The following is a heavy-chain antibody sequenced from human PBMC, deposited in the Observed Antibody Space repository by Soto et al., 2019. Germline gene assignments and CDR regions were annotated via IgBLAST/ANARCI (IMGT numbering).Heavy chain of an antibody. Sequence: QVQLVQSGAEVKKPGSSVKVSCKASGGTFSSYAINWVRQAPGQGLEWMGGIIPIFGTADYAQKFQGRVTMTADESTSAAYRELSGLGSEDTAVYYCARAVAGGVYYYYGMDVWGQGTTVTVSS. CDR1: GGTFSSYA. V-gene: IGHV1-69*12. D-gene: IGHD6-19*01. CDR2: IIPIFGTA. CDR3: ARAVAGGVYYYYGMDV. J-gene: IGHJ6*02.